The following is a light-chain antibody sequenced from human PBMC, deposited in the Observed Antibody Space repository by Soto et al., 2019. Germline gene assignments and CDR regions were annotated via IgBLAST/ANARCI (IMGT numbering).Light chain of an antibody. J-gene: IGKJ1*01. CDR1: QSVLYSSNNKNY. CDR3: QQYFSTPCT. V-gene: IGKV4-1*01. CDR2: WAS. Sequence: DIVMTQSPDSLAVSLGERATINCKSSQSVLYSSNNKNYLAWYQQKPGQPPKLLIYWASTRESGVPDRFSGSGSGTDFTLTISSLQAEDVAVYYSQQYFSTPCTFRQGTKVEIK.